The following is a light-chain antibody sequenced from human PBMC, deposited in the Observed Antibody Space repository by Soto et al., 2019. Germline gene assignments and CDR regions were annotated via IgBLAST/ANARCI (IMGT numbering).Light chain of an antibody. CDR2: SAS. J-gene: IGKJ5*01. Sequence: DIQMTQSPSSLSASVGDRVTITCRASQNIVTSLNWYQQKPGQAPRLLIYSASILQTGVPSRFTGSGSGTAFSLTITNLQPGDFVTYYCQQTYNTPRTFGQGTRLEI. CDR1: QNIVTS. V-gene: IGKV1-39*01. CDR3: QQTYNTPRT.